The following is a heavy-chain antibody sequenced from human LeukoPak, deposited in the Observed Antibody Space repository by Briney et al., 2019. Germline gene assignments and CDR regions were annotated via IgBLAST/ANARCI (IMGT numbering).Heavy chain of an antibody. V-gene: IGHV3-66*01. CDR2: IYSGGNT. CDR3: AAPFWSGYPN. Sequence: GGSLRLSCAASGFTVSNNYMSCVRQAPGKGLEWVSVIYSGGNTYYADSVKGRFTISRDNSKKTLFLQMNSLRAEDTAVYYCAAPFWSGYPNWGQGTLVTVSS. D-gene: IGHD3-3*01. CDR1: GFTVSNNY. J-gene: IGHJ4*02.